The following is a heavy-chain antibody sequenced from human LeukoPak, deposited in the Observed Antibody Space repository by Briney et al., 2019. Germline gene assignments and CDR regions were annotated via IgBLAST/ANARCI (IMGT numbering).Heavy chain of an antibody. CDR1: GFTFSSYG. CDR3: AKDIGPIALDAFDI. V-gene: IGHV3-30*02. J-gene: IGHJ3*02. D-gene: IGHD6-13*01. CDR2: IRYDGDNK. Sequence: GGSLRLSCAASGFTFSSYGMHWVRQAPGKGLEWVAFIRYDGDNKYYADSVKGRFTISRDNSKTTLSLQMNSLRAEDTAVFYCAKDIGPIALDAFDIWGQGTTVTVSS.